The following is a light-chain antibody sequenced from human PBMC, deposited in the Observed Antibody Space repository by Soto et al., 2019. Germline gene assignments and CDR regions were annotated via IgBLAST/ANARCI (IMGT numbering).Light chain of an antibody. CDR3: QQYNSYSWP. V-gene: IGKV1-5*01. Sequence: DIQMTQSPSSLSASVGDRVTITCRASQSISSYLNWYQQKPGKAPKLLIYDASSLESGVPSRFSGSGSGTEFTLTISSLQPDDFATYYCQQYNSYSWPFGQGTKVDIK. CDR1: QSISSY. J-gene: IGKJ1*01. CDR2: DAS.